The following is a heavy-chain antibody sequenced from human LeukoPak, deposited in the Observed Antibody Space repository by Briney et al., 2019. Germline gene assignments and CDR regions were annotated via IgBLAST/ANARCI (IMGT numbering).Heavy chain of an antibody. CDR2: ISSSSSYI. CDR1: GFTFSSYS. V-gene: IGHV3-21*01. Sequence: TGGSLRLSCAASGFTFSSYSMNWVRQAPGKGLEWVSSISSSSSYIYYADSVKGRFTISRDNAKNSLYLQMNSLRAEDTAVYYCARVGDSGYCSSTSCYTDYWGQGTLVTVSS. CDR3: ARVGDSGYCSSTSCYTDY. J-gene: IGHJ4*02. D-gene: IGHD2-2*02.